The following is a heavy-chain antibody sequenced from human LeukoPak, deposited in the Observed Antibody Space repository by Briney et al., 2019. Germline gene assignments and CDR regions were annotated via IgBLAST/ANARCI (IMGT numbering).Heavy chain of an antibody. Sequence: PSETLSPTCVVSGGSVSGYYWGWIRQPPGRGLEWIGYVYYSGSTNYNPSFKSRITISVDTSRNQFSLQLSSVTAADTAVYYCARIHRYCSGGACYVLDNWGQGTLVAVSS. J-gene: IGHJ4*02. CDR2: VYYSGST. V-gene: IGHV4-59*02. CDR1: GGSVSGYY. D-gene: IGHD2-15*01. CDR3: ARIHRYCSGGACYVLDN.